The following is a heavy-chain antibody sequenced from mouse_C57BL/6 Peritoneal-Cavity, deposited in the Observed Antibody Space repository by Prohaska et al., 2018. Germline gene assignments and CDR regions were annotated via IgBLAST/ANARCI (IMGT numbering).Heavy chain of an antibody. Sequence: GNVLEWLGGIWSGGSTDYNAAFISRLSISKDNSKSQVFFKMNSLQADDTAIYYCARGGVANYYFDYWGQGTTLTVSS. CDR3: ARGGVANYYFDY. V-gene: IGHV2-2*01. CDR2: IWSGGST. J-gene: IGHJ2*01. D-gene: IGHD1-1*01.